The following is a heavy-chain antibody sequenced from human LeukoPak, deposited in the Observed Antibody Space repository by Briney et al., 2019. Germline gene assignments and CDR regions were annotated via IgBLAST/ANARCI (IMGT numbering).Heavy chain of an antibody. V-gene: IGHV3-21*01. Sequence: GGSLRLSGAASGFTFSSYRMNGVRQAPGKGLEWVSSISSSSSYIYYAGSVKGRFTISRDNAKNSLYLQMNSLRAEDTAVYYCARDYSSPGNFDYWGQGTLVTVSS. CDR3: ARDYSSPGNFDY. CDR2: ISSSSSYI. CDR1: GFTFSSYR. J-gene: IGHJ4*02. D-gene: IGHD6-13*01.